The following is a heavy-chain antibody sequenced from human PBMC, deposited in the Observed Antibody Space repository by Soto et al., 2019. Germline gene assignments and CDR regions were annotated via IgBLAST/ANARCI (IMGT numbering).Heavy chain of an antibody. CDR3: ARVRTEYAGLDY. D-gene: IGHD2-2*01. V-gene: IGHV4-59*01. J-gene: IGHJ4*02. Sequence: SEPLSLTCTVSGGSISSYYWSWIRQPPGKGLEWIGYIYYSGSTNYNPSLKSRVTISVDTSKNQFSLKLSSVTAADTAVYFCARVRTEYAGLDYWGQGTLVTVSS. CDR2: IYYSGST. CDR1: GGSISSYY.